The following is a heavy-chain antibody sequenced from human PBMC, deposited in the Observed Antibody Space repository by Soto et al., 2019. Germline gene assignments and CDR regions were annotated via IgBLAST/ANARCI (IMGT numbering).Heavy chain of an antibody. V-gene: IGHV3-64D*08. D-gene: IGHD5-18*01. CDR2: ISSNGGST. CDR1: GFTFSSYA. CDR3: VKDPSRGYSYGRPFDY. J-gene: IGHJ4*02. Sequence: PGGSLRLSCSASGFTFSSYAMHWVRQAPGKGLEYVSAISSNGGSTYYADSVKGRFTISRDNSKNTLYLQMSSLRAEDTAVYYCVKDPSRGYSYGRPFDYWGQGTLVTVSS.